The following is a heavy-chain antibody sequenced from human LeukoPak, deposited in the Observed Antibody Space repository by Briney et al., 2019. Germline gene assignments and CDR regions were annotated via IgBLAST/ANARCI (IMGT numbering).Heavy chain of an antibody. D-gene: IGHD6-13*01. CDR1: GFTVSSNY. J-gene: IGHJ4*02. CDR3: AKDRKKLIAAAGDY. V-gene: IGHV3-53*01. CDR2: IYSGGST. Sequence: GGSLRLSCAASGFTVSSNYMSWVRQAPGKGLEWVSVIYSGGSTYYADSVKGRFTISRDNSKNTLYLQMNSLRAEDTAVYYCAKDRKKLIAAAGDYWGQGTLVTVSS.